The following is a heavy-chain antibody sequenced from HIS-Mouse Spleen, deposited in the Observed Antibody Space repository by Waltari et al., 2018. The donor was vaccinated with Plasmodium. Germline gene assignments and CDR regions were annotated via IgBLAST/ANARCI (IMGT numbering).Heavy chain of an antibody. V-gene: IGHV4-38-2*02. Sequence: QVQLQESGPGLVKPSAPLSLTSTVSGYSLSSGYSWGWSRQPPGKGLEWIGSIYHSGSTYYNPSLKSRVTISVDTSKNQFSLKLSSVTAADTAVYYCAGSSSYDYWGQGTLVTVSS. D-gene: IGHD6-6*01. CDR2: IYHSGST. J-gene: IGHJ4*02. CDR3: AGSSSYDY. CDR1: GYSLSSGYS.